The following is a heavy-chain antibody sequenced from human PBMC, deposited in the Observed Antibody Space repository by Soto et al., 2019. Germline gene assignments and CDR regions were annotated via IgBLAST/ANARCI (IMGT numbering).Heavy chain of an antibody. J-gene: IGHJ3*02. CDR1: GFTVSSNY. CDR3: ARESLARSAFDI. CDR2: IYSGGST. V-gene: IGHV3-53*01. D-gene: IGHD3-3*02. Sequence: GSLRLSCXASGFTVSSNYMSWVRQAPGKGLEWVSVIYSGGSTYYADSVKGRFTISRDNSKNTLYLQMNSLRAEDTAVYYCARESLARSAFDIWGQGTMVTVSS.